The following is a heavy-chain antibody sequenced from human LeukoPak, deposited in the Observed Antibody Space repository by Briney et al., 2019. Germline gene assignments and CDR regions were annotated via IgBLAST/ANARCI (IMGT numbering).Heavy chain of an antibody. J-gene: IGHJ3*02. CDR2: IFHIGVT. CDR3: ARGGRSAFDI. CDR1: GGSISSDHW. Sequence: SETLSLTCAVSGGSISSDHWWRWVRQPPGKSLEWIGEIFHIGVTNYKPSLKSRVSMSVDNSRHQFSLNLRSVTAADAAVYFCARGGRSAFDIWGPGTKVIVSS. V-gene: IGHV4-4*02.